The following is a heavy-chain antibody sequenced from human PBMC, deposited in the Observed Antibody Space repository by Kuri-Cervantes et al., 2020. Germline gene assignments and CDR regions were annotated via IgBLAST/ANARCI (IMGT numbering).Heavy chain of an antibody. V-gene: IGHV1-46*01. CDR2: INPSGGST. Sequence: ASVKVSCKASGYTFTSYYMHWVRQAPGQGLEWMGIINPSGGSTSYAQKFQGRVTMTRDTSTSTVYMELSSLRSDDTAVYYCAREGTKVTDFDFWGQGTMVTVSS. D-gene: IGHD4-17*01. CDR1: GYTFTSYY. CDR3: AREGTKVTDFDF. J-gene: IGHJ4*02.